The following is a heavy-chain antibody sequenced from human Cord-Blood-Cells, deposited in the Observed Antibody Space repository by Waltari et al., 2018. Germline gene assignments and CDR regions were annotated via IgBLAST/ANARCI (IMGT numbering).Heavy chain of an antibody. CDR2: IKQDGSEK. D-gene: IGHD2-8*02. Sequence: EVHLLESGGGLVQPGGSLSLSCAASVFTFRRYCMRWFRQAPGKGLEWVDKIKQDGSEKYYVDYVKGRFTIYRDNAKNALYLQMNSLRAEDTAVYYCARSLLGTDAFDIWGQGTMVTDSS. V-gene: IGHV3-7*05. CDR3: ARSLLGTDAFDI. CDR1: VFTFRRYC. J-gene: IGHJ3*02.